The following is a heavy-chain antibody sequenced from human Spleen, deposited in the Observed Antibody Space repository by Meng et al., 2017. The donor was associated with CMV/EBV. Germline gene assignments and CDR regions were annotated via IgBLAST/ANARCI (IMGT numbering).Heavy chain of an antibody. Sequence: GGSLRLSCAASGFTFSNFAMTWVRQAPGKGLEWVSLISGSGGSTYYADSVKGRFTVSRDNSKNTLFLQMNSLRAEDTAVYYCARDPFGSHPYYYYGMDVWGQGTTFPFSS. CDR3: ARDPFGSHPYYYYGMDV. V-gene: IGHV3-23*01. D-gene: IGHD3-16*01. J-gene: IGHJ6*02. CDR1: GFTFSNFA. CDR2: ISGSGGST.